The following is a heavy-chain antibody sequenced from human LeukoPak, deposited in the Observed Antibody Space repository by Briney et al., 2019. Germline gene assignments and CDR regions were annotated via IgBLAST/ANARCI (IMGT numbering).Heavy chain of an antibody. CDR2: INWHGGAT. CDR3: ARTVGAQTAMVLY. J-gene: IGHJ4*01. D-gene: IGHD2-21*02. CDR1: GFTFDDYG. V-gene: IGHV3-20*04. Sequence: GGSLRLSCATSGFTFDDYGMAWVRQVPGKGLEWVSGINWHGGATCYADSVMGRFTISRDTAENSLYLDMSSLRVEDTALYYCARTVGAQTAMVLYWGRGTLVTVSS.